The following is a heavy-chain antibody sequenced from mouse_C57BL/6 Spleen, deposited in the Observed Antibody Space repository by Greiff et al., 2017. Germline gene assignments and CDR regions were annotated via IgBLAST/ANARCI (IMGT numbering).Heavy chain of an antibody. Sequence: QVQLQQSGPELVRPGASVTMSCKASGYSFTDYEMHWVKQTPVHCLEWIGAIDPETGGTAYNQKFKGKAILTADKSASTAYMELLSLTSEDSAVYYDARDYEYAWFAYWGQGTLVTVSA. J-gene: IGHJ3*01. CDR2: IDPETGGT. CDR1: GYSFTDYE. D-gene: IGHD2-4*01. V-gene: IGHV1-15*01. CDR3: ARDYEYAWFAY.